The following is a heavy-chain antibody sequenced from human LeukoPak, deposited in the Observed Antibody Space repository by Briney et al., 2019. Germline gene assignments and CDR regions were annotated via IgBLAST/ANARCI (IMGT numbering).Heavy chain of an antibody. CDR3: AKDQGQAVVPRRFDY. J-gene: IGHJ4*02. CDR2: IYYSGGNT. Sequence: GGSLRLSCAASGFSFSTHAMSWVRQAPGKGLEWVSTIYYSGGNTYSADSVKGRFTISRDNAKNMLYLQMNSLRAEDTAIYYCAKDQGQAVVPRRFDYRGQGTLVTVSS. D-gene: IGHD4-23*01. V-gene: IGHV3-23*01. CDR1: GFSFSTHA.